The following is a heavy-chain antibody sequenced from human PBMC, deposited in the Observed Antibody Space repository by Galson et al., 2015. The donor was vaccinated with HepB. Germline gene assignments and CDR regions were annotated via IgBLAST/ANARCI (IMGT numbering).Heavy chain of an antibody. CDR1: GYTFTSYG. J-gene: IGHJ4*02. D-gene: IGHD5-12*01. Sequence: SVKVSCKASGYTFTSYGISWVRQAPGQGLEWMGWISAYNGNTNYAQKLQGRVTMTTDTSTSTAYMELRSLRSDDTAVYYCARDLVGYSGYGSARDYWGQGTLVTVSS. CDR3: ARDLVGYSGYGSARDY. CDR2: ISAYNGNT. V-gene: IGHV1-18*01.